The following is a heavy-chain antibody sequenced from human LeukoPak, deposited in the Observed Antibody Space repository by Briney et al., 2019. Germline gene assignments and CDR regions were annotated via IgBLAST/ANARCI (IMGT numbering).Heavy chain of an antibody. V-gene: IGHV3-30*02. D-gene: IGHD2/OR15-2a*01. CDR1: GFTFSSYG. J-gene: IGHJ4*02. Sequence: GGSLRLSCAASGFTFSSYGMHWVRQAPGKGLEWVAFIRYDGSNKYYADSVKGRFTISRDNSKNTLYLQMNSLRAEDTAVYYCAKDRIWFWLFDYWGQGTLVTVSS. CDR2: IRYDGSNK. CDR3: AKDRIWFWLFDY.